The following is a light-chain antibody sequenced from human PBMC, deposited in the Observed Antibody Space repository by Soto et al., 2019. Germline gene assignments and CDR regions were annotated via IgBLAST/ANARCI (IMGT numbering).Light chain of an antibody. CDR3: NSFTSRMTNL. CDR1: SSDDGGYNY. CDR2: DVS. J-gene: IGLJ1*01. V-gene: IGLV2-14*01. Sequence: QSVLTQPASVSGSPGQSITISCTGTSSDDGGYNYVSWYQQHPGKAPKLMIYDVSNRPSGVSNRFSGSTSGNTTSLTITGFHAADEADYFCNSFTSRMTNLFGSGTKVTVL.